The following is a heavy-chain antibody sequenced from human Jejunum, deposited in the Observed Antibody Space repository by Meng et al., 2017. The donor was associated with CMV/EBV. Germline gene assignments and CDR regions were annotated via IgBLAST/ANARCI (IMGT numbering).Heavy chain of an antibody. V-gene: IGHV4-39*07. CDR3: ARDSRAAVTHFDY. CDR1: GGSVGSTRSC. J-gene: IGHJ4*02. D-gene: IGHD4-17*01. Sequence: VSGGSVGSTRSCWGWLRQPPGKGLEWIGNIYYTGSTYYNPSLKSRVTISVDTSKNQFSLHVSSVTAADTAVYYCARDSRAAVTHFDYWGQGTLVTVSS. CDR2: IYYTGST.